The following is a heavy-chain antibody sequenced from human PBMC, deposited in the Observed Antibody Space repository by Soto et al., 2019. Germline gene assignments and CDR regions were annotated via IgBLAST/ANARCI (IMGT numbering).Heavy chain of an antibody. J-gene: IGHJ6*02. CDR2: TYYRSKWYN. Sequence: PSQTLSLTCAISGDSVSSNSAAWNWIRQSPSRGLEWLGRTYYRSKWYNDYAVSVKSRITINPDTSKNQFSLQLNSVTPEDTAVYYCARVGSIAARIYYYGMDVWGQGTTVTVSS. CDR1: GDSVSSNSAA. D-gene: IGHD6-6*01. V-gene: IGHV6-1*01. CDR3: ARVGSIAARIYYYGMDV.